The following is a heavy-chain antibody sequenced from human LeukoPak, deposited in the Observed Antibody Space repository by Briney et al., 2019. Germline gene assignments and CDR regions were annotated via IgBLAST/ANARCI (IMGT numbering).Heavy chain of an antibody. CDR2: IYTSGST. D-gene: IGHD3-22*01. J-gene: IGHJ4*02. Sequence: SETLSLTCTVSGGSIISYYWSWIRQPAGKGLEWIGRIYTSGSTNYNPSLKSRVTMSVDTSKNQFSLKLSSVTAAGTAVYYCARGGSDYYDSSGACFDYWGQGTLVTVSS. CDR1: GGSIISYY. CDR3: ARGGSDYYDSSGACFDY. V-gene: IGHV4-4*07.